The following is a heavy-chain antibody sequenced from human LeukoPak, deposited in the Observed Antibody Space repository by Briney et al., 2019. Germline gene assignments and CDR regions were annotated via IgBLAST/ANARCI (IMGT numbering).Heavy chain of an antibody. J-gene: IGHJ4*02. Sequence: GGSLRLSCAAPGFTFSSYAMSWVRQAPGKGLEWVSAISGSGGSTYYADSVKGRFTVSRDNSKNTLYLQMNSLRAEDTAVYYCAKVRLQLYYFDYWGQGTLVTVSS. CDR1: GFTFSSYA. V-gene: IGHV3-23*01. CDR2: ISGSGGST. CDR3: AKVRLQLYYFDY. D-gene: IGHD5-24*01.